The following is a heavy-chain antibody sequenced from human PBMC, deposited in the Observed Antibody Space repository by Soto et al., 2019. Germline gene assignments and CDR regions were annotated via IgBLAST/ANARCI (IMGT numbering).Heavy chain of an antibody. D-gene: IGHD2-15*01. J-gene: IGHJ4*02. V-gene: IGHV2-5*02. CDR2: ISWDDDK. CDR3: AHRPSYCSGCSCYSGFDY. CDR1: GFSLSTSGVG. Sequence: QIPLKASGPTLVTPTQTLTLTCTFSGFSLSTSGVGVGWIRQLPGKALEWLALISWDDDKRYSPSLKSRLTITKDTSKNQGVLTMTNMDPVDTATYFCAHRPSYCSGCSCYSGFDYWGQGTLVTVSS.